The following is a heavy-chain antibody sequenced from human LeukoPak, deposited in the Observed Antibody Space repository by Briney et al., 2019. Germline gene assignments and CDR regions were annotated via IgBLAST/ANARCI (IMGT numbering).Heavy chain of an antibody. J-gene: IGHJ6*03. CDR3: ARTTEGGYTYDYFYYYYMDV. Sequence: SETLSLSCTVSGYSISSGYLWSWIRQPAGKGLEWIGRSYTSGSTNYNPSLKSRVTMSVDTSKNQFSLKLSSVTAADTAVYYCARTTEGGYTYDYFYYYYMDVWGKGTTVTISS. D-gene: IGHD5-18*01. CDR1: GYSISSGY. V-gene: IGHV4-4*07. CDR2: SYTSGST.